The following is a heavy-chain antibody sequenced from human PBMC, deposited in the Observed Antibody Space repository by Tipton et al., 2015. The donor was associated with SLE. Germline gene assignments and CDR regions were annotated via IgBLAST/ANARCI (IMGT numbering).Heavy chain of an antibody. V-gene: IGHV4-59*01. Sequence: GLVKPSETLSLTCTVSGGSISSYYWSWIRQPPGKGLEWIGYIYYSGSTNYNPSLKSRVSMSVDTSKNQFSLKLSSVTAADTAVYYCARDLRDTDNWFDPWGQGTLVTVSS. J-gene: IGHJ5*02. CDR3: ARDLRDTDNWFDP. CDR1: GGSISSYY. CDR2: IYYSGST.